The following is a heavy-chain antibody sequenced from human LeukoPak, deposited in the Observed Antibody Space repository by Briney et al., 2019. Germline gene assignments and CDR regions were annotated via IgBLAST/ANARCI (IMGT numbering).Heavy chain of an antibody. V-gene: IGHV4-59*01. Sequence: PSETLSLTCTVSGASITSYYWNWVRQPPGKGLEWIGYFYYSGSDNYNPSLKSEITISVDTSKNQFSLNLSSVTAADTAVYYCVRGFCSGATCYHFDYWGQGTLVTVS. J-gene: IGHJ4*02. CDR2: FYYSGSD. CDR1: GASITSYY. CDR3: VRGFCSGATCYHFDY. D-gene: IGHD2-15*01.